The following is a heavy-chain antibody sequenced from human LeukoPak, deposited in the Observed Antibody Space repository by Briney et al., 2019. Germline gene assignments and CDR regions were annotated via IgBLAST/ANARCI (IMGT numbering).Heavy chain of an antibody. Sequence: ASVNVSCKASGCTFTSYGISWVRQAPGQGLEWMGWISAYNGNTNYAQKLQGRVTMTTDTSTSTAYMELRSLRSDDTAVYYCARVPVLRFLEWFPPDYYFVYWGQGTLVTVSS. CDR3: ARVPVLRFLEWFPPDYYFVY. CDR2: ISAYNGNT. D-gene: IGHD3-3*01. CDR1: GCTFTSYG. J-gene: IGHJ4*02. V-gene: IGHV1-18*01.